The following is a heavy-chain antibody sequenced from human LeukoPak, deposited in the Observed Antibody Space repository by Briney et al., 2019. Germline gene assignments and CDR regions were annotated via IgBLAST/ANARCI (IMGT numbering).Heavy chain of an antibody. CDR2: INHSGST. CDR3: ARRGGSSWYSYWVSHFDL. V-gene: IGHV4-34*01. CDR1: GGSFSGYY. Sequence: SETLSLTCAVYGGSFSGYYWSWIRQPPGKGLEWIGEINHSGSTNYNPSLKSRVTISVDTSKNQISLKLSSVTAADTAVYYCARRGGSSWYSYWVSHFDLWGRGTLVTVSS. D-gene: IGHD6-13*01. J-gene: IGHJ2*01.